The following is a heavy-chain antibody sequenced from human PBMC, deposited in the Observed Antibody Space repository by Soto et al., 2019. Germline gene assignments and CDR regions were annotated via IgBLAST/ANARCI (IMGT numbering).Heavy chain of an antibody. CDR3: AREGSRNYGSGIYFDY. Sequence: SETLSLTCAVYGGSFSGYYWSWIRQPPGKGLEWIGEINHSGSTNYNPSLKSRVTISVDTSKNQFSLKLSSVTAADTAVYYCAREGSRNYGSGIYFDYWGQGTLVTVSS. V-gene: IGHV4-34*01. CDR1: GGSFSGYY. J-gene: IGHJ4*02. CDR2: INHSGST. D-gene: IGHD3-10*01.